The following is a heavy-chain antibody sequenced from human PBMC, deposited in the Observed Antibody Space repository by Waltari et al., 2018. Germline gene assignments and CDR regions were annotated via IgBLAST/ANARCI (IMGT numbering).Heavy chain of an antibody. D-gene: IGHD4-17*01. CDR2: ISHAGIS. Sequence: QVQLQESGPGLVKPSETLSHTCAVSGYSVSSGYYWGWIRQPPGKGLEWVGTISHAGISYSNPSLKSRVTMSIDRSKNQFSLKLSSVAAADTAVYYCARELSYGDRRLDYWGQGTLVTVSS. CDR3: ARELSYGDRRLDY. V-gene: IGHV4-38-2*02. CDR1: GYSVSSGYY. J-gene: IGHJ4*02.